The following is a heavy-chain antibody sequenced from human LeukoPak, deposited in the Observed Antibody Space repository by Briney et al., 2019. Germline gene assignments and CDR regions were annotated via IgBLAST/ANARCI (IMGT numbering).Heavy chain of an antibody. J-gene: IGHJ6*03. Sequence: SRTLSLTCAVSGGSISSGGYSWSWIRQPPGKGLEWIGYIYYSGSAYYNPSLKSRVTISVDTSKNQFSLKLSSVTAADTAVYYCARRGVTMVRGVIIGTYYYYYYMDVWGKGTTVTISS. CDR2: IYYSGSA. D-gene: IGHD3-10*01. CDR3: ARRGVTMVRGVIIGTYYYYYYMDV. V-gene: IGHV4-30-4*07. CDR1: GGSISSGGYS.